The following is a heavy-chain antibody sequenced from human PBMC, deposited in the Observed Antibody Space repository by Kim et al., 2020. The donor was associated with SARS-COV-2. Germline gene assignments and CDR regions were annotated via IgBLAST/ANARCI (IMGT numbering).Heavy chain of an antibody. Sequence: SGRGRFTISRDNAKNSLYLQMNSLRADDTALYYCARGFDCSTTSCYAFDLWGQGTMVTVSS. J-gene: IGHJ3*01. CDR3: ARGFDCSTTSCYAFDL. D-gene: IGHD2-2*01. V-gene: IGHV3-11*04.